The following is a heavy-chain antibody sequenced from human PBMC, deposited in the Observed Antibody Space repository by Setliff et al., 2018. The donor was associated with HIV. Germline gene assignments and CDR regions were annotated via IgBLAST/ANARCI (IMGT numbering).Heavy chain of an antibody. CDR1: GYPFDSYG. CDR3: ARAVGGSNYFDYSGYQDC. J-gene: IGHJ4*02. CDR2: ISAYIGDT. D-gene: IGHD3-22*01. V-gene: IGHV1-18*01. Sequence: GASVKVSCKTSGYPFDSYGISWVRQAPGQGLEWMGWISAYIGDTKYAQRFQGRVTMTTDPSTPTAYMELRSLKSEDTAVYYCARAVGGSNYFDYSGYQDCWGQGTRVTVSS.